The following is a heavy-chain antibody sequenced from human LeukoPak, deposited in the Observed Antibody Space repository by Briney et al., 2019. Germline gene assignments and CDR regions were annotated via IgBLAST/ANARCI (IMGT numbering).Heavy chain of an antibody. Sequence: GGSLRLSCAASEFSFSITWMHWVRQPPGQGLVWVARITSDGTSTSYAESVKGRFTISRDNSKNTLYLQMNSLRAEDTAIYYCAKNGDRGAYCSGGSCYPYYYYNMDVWGKGTTVTISS. CDR3: AKNGDRGAYCSGGSCYPYYYYNMDV. CDR1: EFSFSITW. J-gene: IGHJ6*03. V-gene: IGHV3-74*03. CDR2: ITSDGTST. D-gene: IGHD2-15*01.